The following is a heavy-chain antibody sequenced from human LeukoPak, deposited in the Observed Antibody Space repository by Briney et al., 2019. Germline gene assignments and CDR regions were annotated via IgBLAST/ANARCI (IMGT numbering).Heavy chain of an antibody. J-gene: IGHJ6*03. CDR2: VYHSGST. CDR3: AREMYYYGSASQEYYYYMDV. Sequence: PSGTLSLTCTVSDYSITRGYYWGWVRQPPGKGLEWIGNVYHSGSTSYSPSLKSRLTLSVDTSKNQFSLNLKSVTAADTAVYYCAREMYYYGSASQEYYYYMDVWGKGITVTVSS. CDR1: DYSITRGYY. D-gene: IGHD3-10*01. V-gene: IGHV4-38-2*02.